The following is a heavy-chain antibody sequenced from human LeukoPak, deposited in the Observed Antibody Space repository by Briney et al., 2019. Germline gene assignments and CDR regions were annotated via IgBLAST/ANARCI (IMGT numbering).Heavy chain of an antibody. D-gene: IGHD4-23*01. CDR3: ARRSYGGNPDY. J-gene: IGHJ4*02. CDR2: INSDGSST. V-gene: IGHV3-74*01. CDR1: GFTFSSYW. Sequence: GGSLRLSCAASGFTFSSYWMHWVRQAPGKGLVWVSRINSDGSSTSYADSVKGRFTISRDNAKNTLYLQMNSLRAEDTAVYYCARRSYGGNPDYWGKGTLVTVSS.